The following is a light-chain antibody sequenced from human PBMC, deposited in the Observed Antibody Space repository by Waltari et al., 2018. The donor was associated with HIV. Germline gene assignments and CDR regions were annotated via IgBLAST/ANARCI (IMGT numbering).Light chain of an antibody. J-gene: IGLJ2*01. CDR2: EVS. CDR1: SSDVGGYNY. V-gene: IGLV2-14*01. CDR3: SSYTNSSTPVV. Sequence: QSALAQPASVSGSPGQSITISCTGTSSDVGGYNYVSWYQQHPGKVPKLIVYEVSNRPSGVSNRFSGSKSGNTASLTISGLQAEDEADYYCSSYTNSSTPVVFGGGTKLTVL.